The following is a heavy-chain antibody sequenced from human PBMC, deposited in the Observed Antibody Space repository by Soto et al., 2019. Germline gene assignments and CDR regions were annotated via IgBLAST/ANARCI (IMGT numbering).Heavy chain of an antibody. J-gene: IGHJ6*02. D-gene: IGHD3-3*01. Sequence: HPGGSLRLSCAASGFTFSSYGMHWVRQAPGKGLEWVAVISYDGSNKYYADSVKGRFTISRDNSKNTLYLQMNSLRAEDTAVYYCAKDYYDFWSGRMNYYGMDVWGQGTTVTVSS. CDR2: ISYDGSNK. CDR1: GFTFSSYG. CDR3: AKDYYDFWSGRMNYYGMDV. V-gene: IGHV3-30*18.